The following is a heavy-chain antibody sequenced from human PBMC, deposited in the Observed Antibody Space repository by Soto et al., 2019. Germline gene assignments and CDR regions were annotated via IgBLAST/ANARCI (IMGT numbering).Heavy chain of an antibody. V-gene: IGHV2-5*01. CDR1: GFSLTATGVG. D-gene: IGHD3-22*01. CDR2: VYWNDER. Sequence: QIALQESGPTVVKPTQTLTLTCTFSGFSLTATGVGVGWISHAPGKALEWLTLVYWNDERRYSPSLKSRLTNTQDTSKNQLVLTMTYIGPVDTATYFCAHYDSSGYFSHFDSWCQRTLVTVSS. CDR3: AHYDSSGYFSHFDS. J-gene: IGHJ4*02.